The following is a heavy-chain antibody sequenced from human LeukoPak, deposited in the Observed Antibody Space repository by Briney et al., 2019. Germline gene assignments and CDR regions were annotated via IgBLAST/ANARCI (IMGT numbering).Heavy chain of an antibody. D-gene: IGHD3-22*01. CDR2: ISSSSSYI. Sequence: GGSLRLSCAASGFTFSSYSMNWVRQAPGKGLEWVSSISSSSSYIYYADSVKGRFTISRENAKNSLYLQMNSLRAGDTAVYYCARGSGHFDSSGYYVNPFDYWGQGILVIVSS. CDR3: ARGSGHFDSSGYYVNPFDY. V-gene: IGHV3-21*01. J-gene: IGHJ4*02. CDR1: GFTFSSYS.